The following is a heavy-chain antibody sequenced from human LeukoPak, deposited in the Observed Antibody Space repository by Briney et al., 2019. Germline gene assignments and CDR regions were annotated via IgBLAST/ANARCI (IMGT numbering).Heavy chain of an antibody. CDR2: LRGNGET. V-gene: IGHV3-23*01. CDR3: AKANWVSTADAVS. J-gene: IGHJ4*02. CDR1: GFIFSNYA. D-gene: IGHD3-16*01. Sequence: PGGSLRLSCAASGFIFSNYAMSWVRQAPAGGPEWVSSLRGNGETFYADSVKGRFTLSRDDSRNTVYLHLNNLRVEDTAVYYCAKANWVSTADAVSWGQGTLVTVSS.